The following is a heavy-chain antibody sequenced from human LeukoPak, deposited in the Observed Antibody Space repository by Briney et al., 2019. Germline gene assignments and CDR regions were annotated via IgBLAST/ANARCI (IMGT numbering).Heavy chain of an antibody. CDR2: IYTSGST. V-gene: IGHV4-61*02. Sequence: ASETLSLTCTVSGGSISSGSYYWSWIRQPAGKGLEWIGRIYTSGSTNYNPSLKSRVTISVDTSKNQFSLKLSSVTAADTAVYYCARENEYYYDSSGYYQSLDVWGKGTTVTISS. J-gene: IGHJ6*04. CDR1: GGSISSGSYY. D-gene: IGHD3-22*01. CDR3: ARENEYYYDSSGYYQSLDV.